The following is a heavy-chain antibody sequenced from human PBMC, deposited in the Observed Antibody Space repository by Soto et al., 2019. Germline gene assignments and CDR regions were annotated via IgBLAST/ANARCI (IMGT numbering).Heavy chain of an antibody. Sequence: EVQLVESGGGLVRPGGSLRLSCAASGFTFSSNWMHWVRQAPGKGLLWVSHINSDESDTKYADSVKGRFIISRDNAKNTLYLQMDSLRADDTAVYFGVRGGPLGAFWGQGTLVIVSS. CDR1: GFTFSSNW. CDR3: VRGGPLGAF. CDR2: INSDESDT. V-gene: IGHV3-74*01. J-gene: IGHJ4*02.